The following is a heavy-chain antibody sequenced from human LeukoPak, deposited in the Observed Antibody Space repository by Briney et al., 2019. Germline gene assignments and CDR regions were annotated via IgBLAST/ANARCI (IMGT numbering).Heavy chain of an antibody. V-gene: IGHV4-39*01. CDR3: ARHPIVVITGYMDV. Sequence: SETLSLTFTVSGGSISSSSYYWGWIRQPPGKGLEWIGSIYYSGSTYYNPSLKGRVTISVDTSKNQFSLKLSSVTAADTAVYYFARHPIVVITGYMDVWGKGTTVTVSS. D-gene: IGHD3-22*01. J-gene: IGHJ6*03. CDR2: IYYSGST. CDR1: GGSISSSSYY.